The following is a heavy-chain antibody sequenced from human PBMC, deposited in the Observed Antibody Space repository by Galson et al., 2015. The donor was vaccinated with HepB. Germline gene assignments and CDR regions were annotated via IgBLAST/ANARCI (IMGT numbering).Heavy chain of an antibody. Sequence: SLRLSCAASGFTFSSYWMSWVRQAPGKGLEWVANIKEDGSEKFYVDSVKGRFTISRDNAKKLLYLQMNSLRAEDTAVYYCARDPAYRGYYYGMDVWGQGTTVTVSS. CDR3: ARDPAYRGYYYGMDV. J-gene: IGHJ6*02. CDR1: GFTFSSYW. CDR2: IKEDGSEK. V-gene: IGHV3-7*01. D-gene: IGHD4-23*01.